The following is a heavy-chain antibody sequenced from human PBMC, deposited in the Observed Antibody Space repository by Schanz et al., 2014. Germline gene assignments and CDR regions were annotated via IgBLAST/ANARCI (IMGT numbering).Heavy chain of an antibody. V-gene: IGHV3-23*01. CDR2: ITGASDHI. D-gene: IGHD1-1*01. CDR3: AKKVPAYNPFDS. J-gene: IGHJ4*02. CDR1: GFIFGSSV. Sequence: EVQLLESGGGLIQPGGSLRLSCAASGFIFGSSVMAWVRQAPGKGLEWVSGITGASDHIDYAESVKGWFTISRDNSKNTLYLQMDSLRAEDTAVYFCAKKVPAYNPFDSWGQGTLVTVSS.